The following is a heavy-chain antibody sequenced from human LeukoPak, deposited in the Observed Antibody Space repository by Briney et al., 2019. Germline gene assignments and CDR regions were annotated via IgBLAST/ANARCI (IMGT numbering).Heavy chain of an antibody. J-gene: IGHJ4*02. Sequence: GESLKISCKGSGYSFTSYWIGWVRQMPGKGLEWMGIIYPGDSDTRYSPSFQGQVTISADKSISTAYLQWSSLKASGTAMYYCARRAYDFWSGYSFDYWGQGTLVTVSS. D-gene: IGHD3-3*01. CDR1: GYSFTSYW. CDR2: IYPGDSDT. CDR3: ARRAYDFWSGYSFDY. V-gene: IGHV5-51*01.